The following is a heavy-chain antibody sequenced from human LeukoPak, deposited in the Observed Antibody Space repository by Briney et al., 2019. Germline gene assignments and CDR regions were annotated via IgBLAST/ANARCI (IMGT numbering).Heavy chain of an antibody. CDR3: ARDQGDAFDI. CDR2: IGTSGSPI. Sequence: GGSLRLSCAASGFTFSDYYMTWIRQAPGKGLEWVSYIGTSGSPIYYSDSVKGRFTISRDNAKNSLYLQMNSLRAEDTAVYYCARDQGDAFDIWGQGTMVTVSS. CDR1: GFTFSDYY. J-gene: IGHJ3*02. V-gene: IGHV3-11*04.